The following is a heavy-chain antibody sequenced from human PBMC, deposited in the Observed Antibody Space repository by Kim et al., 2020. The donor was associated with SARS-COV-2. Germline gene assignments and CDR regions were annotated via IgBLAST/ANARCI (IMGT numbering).Heavy chain of an antibody. D-gene: IGHD3-9*01. J-gene: IGHJ5*02. CDR1: GFTFSSYS. Sequence: GGSLRLSCAASGFTFSSYSMNWVRQAPGKGLEWVSSISSSSSYIYYADSVKGQFTISRDNAKNSLYLQMNSLRAEDTAVYYCANLTPVLRYFDSNWFDPWGQGTLVTVSS. V-gene: IGHV3-21*01. CDR2: ISSSSSYI. CDR3: ANLTPVLRYFDSNWFDP.